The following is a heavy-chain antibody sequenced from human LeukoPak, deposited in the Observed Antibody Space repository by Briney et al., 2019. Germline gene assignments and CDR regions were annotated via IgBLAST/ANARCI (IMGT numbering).Heavy chain of an antibody. Sequence: ASVKVSCKASGYTFTGYYMHWVRQAPGQGLEWMGWINPNSGGTNYAQKFQGRVTMTRDTSISTAYMELSRLRSDDTAVYYCAVSAYGDCTRRLLPNYWGQGTLVTVSS. CDR3: AVSAYGDCTRRLLPNY. V-gene: IGHV1-2*02. CDR1: GYTFTGYY. J-gene: IGHJ4*02. D-gene: IGHD4-17*01. CDR2: INPNSGGT.